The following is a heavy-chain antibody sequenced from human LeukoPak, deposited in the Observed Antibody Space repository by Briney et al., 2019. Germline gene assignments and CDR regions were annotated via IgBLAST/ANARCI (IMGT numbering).Heavy chain of an antibody. CDR2: ISYRGST. V-gene: IGHV4-61*01. D-gene: IGHD3-10*01. CDR1: GGSVTSGSYY. Sequence: HSETLSLTCTVSGGSVTSGSYYWSWIRQPPGKELEWIGYISYRGSTNYNPSLKSRVSISVDTSKNQFSLKLSSVTAADTAVYYCAREHSGGDFDYWGRGTPVTVSS. CDR3: AREHSGGDFDY. J-gene: IGHJ4*02.